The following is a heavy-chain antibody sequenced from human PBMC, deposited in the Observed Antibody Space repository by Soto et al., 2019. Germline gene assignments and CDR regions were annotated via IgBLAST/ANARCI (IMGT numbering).Heavy chain of an antibody. J-gene: IGHJ6*03. D-gene: IGHD2-21*01. CDR1: GGTFSSYT. CDR2: IIPILGIA. Sequence: GASVKVSCKASGGTFSSYTISWVRQAPGQGLEWMGRIIPILGIANYAQKFQGRVTITADKSTSTAYMELSSLRSEDTAVYYCARDMRVMTTNAGSAQEYYYYYMDVWGKGTTVTVSS. V-gene: IGHV1-69*04. CDR3: ARDMRVMTTNAGSAQEYYYYYMDV.